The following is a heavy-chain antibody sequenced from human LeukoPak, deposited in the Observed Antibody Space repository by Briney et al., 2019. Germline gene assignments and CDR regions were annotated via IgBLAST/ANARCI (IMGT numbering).Heavy chain of an antibody. CDR3: ARDLEGDYYYYYFDY. V-gene: IGHV1-3*01. Sequence: ASVKVSCKASGGTFSSYAMRWVRQAPGQRLEWMGWINAGNSNTKYSQKFQGRVTITRDTSASTAYMELSSLRSEDTAVYYCARDLEGDYYYYYFDYWGQGTLVAVSS. CDR1: GGTFSSYA. J-gene: IGHJ4*02. D-gene: IGHD3-10*01. CDR2: INAGNSNT.